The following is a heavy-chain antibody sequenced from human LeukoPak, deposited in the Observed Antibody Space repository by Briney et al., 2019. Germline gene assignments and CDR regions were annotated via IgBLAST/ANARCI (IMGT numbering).Heavy chain of an antibody. CDR1: XYS. D-gene: IGHD3-3*01. CDR3: ARTSGSHYDFWSGYYFDY. V-gene: IGHV4-30-2*01. Sequence: XYSWSWXRQPPGKGLEWIVYIYHSGSTYYNPSLKSRVTISVYRSKNQFSLKLSSVTAADTAVYYCARTSGSHYDFWSGYYFDYWGQGTLVTVSS. CDR2: IYHSGST. J-gene: IGHJ4*02.